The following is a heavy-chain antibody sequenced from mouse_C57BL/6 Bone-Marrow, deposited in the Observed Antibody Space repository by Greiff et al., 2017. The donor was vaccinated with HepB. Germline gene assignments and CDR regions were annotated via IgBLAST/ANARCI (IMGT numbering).Heavy chain of an antibody. CDR1: GYTFTSYW. V-gene: IGHV1-52*01. CDR2: IDPSDSET. D-gene: IGHD1-1*01. Sequence: QVQLQQPGAELVRPVSSVKLSCKASGYTFTSYWMHWVKQRPIQGLEWIGNIDPSDSETHYNQKFKDKATLTVDKSSSTAYMQLSSLTSEDSAVYYCATGGSSPYWYFDVWGTGTTVTVSS. CDR3: ATGGSSPYWYFDV. J-gene: IGHJ1*03.